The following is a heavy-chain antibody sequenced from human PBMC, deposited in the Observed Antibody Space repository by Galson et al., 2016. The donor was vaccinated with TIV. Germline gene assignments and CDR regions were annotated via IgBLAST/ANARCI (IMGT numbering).Heavy chain of an antibody. CDR3: ARAIGTADGY. J-gene: IGHJ4*02. CDR1: GFTFSNYW. Sequence: SLRLSCAASGFTFSNYWMHWVRQAPGKGLEWVANINQYGNKKYYVDSVKGRFTISRDNAKNLLYLQMHSLRVDDMALYYCARAIGTADGYWGQGTLVTVSS. CDR2: INQYGNKK. V-gene: IGHV3-7*03. D-gene: IGHD1-1*01.